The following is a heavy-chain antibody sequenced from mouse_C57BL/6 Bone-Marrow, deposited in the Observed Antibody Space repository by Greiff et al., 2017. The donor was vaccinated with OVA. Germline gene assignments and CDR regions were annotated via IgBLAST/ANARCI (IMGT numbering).Heavy chain of an antibody. J-gene: IGHJ4*01. CDR3: ARGGWSYYAMDY. V-gene: IGHV1-18*01. Sequence: EVKLVESGPELVKPGASVKIPCKASGYTFTDYNMDWVKQSHGKSLEWIGDINPNNGGTIYNQKFKGKATLTVDKSSSTAYMELRSLTSEDTAVYYCARGGWSYYAMDYWGQGTSVTVSS. D-gene: IGHD2-3*01. CDR2: INPNNGGT. CDR1: GYTFTDYN.